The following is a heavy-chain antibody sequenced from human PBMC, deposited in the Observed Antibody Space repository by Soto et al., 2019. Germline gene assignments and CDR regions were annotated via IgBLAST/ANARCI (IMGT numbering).Heavy chain of an antibody. CDR2: IYSGGST. CDR3: ARDGFWSGYSIPDDAFDI. J-gene: IGHJ3*02. D-gene: IGHD3-3*01. V-gene: IGHV3-53*01. CDR1: GFTVSSNY. Sequence: EVQLVESGGGLIQPGGSLRLSCAASGFTVSSNYMSWVRQAPGKGLEWVSVIYSGGSTYYADSAKGRFTISRDNSKNTLYLQMNSLRAEDTAVYYCARDGFWSGYSIPDDAFDIWGQGTMVTVSS.